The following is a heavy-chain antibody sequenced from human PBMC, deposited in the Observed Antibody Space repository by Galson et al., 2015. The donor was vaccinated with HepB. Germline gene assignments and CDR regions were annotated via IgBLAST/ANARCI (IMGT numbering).Heavy chain of an antibody. V-gene: IGHV3-30*04. D-gene: IGHD3-22*01. CDR3: ARGSGYYDSSGYYYFDY. CDR2: ISYDGSNK. CDR1: TFSSYA. J-gene: IGHJ4*02. Sequence: TFSSYALHWVRQAPGKGLEWVAVISYDGSNKYYADSVKGRFTISRDNSKNTLYLQMNSLRAEDTAVYYCARGSGYYDSSGYYYFDYWGQGTLVTVSS.